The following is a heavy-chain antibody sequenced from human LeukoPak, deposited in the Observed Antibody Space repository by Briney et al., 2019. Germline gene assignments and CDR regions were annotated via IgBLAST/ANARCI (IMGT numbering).Heavy chain of an antibody. CDR2: ISTTGNT. CDR1: CGSISAYY. Sequence: SGTLSLTCTVSCGSISAYYWSWIRRPPGKGLEWIGYISTTGNTNYNPSLKSRVTISVDTSKNQFSLKLSSVTAADTAVYYCAAPFCGGDCYSSYYYYAMDVWGPGTTVAVSS. CDR3: AAPFCGGDCYSSYYYYAMDV. V-gene: IGHV4-4*08. J-gene: IGHJ6*02. D-gene: IGHD2-21*02.